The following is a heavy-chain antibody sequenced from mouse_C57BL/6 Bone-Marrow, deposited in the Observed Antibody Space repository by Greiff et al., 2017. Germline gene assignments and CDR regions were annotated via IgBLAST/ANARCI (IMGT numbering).Heavy chain of an antibody. V-gene: IGHV1-9*01. Sequence: QVQLQQSGAELMKPGASVKLSCKATGYTFTGYWIEWVKQRPGHGLEWIGEILPGSGSTNYNEKFKGKATFTADTSSNTAYMQLSSLTTEDSAIYYCARVGIYYDYGGYYVDYWGQGTTLTVSS. D-gene: IGHD2-4*01. CDR3: ARVGIYYDYGGYYVDY. J-gene: IGHJ2*01. CDR1: GYTFTGYW. CDR2: ILPGSGST.